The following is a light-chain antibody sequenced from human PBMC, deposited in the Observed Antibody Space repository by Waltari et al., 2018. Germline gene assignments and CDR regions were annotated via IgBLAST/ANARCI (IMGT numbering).Light chain of an antibody. V-gene: IGLV2-8*01. J-gene: IGLJ1*01. CDR1: SSAVGGYIH. CDR3: SSFAGNDNLYV. Sequence: QSALTQPPSASGATGPSVPTPPTGTSSAVGGYIHVPWYQQHPGKAPKLNIYEVSKRPSGVPDRFSGSKSGNTASLTVSGLQAEDEADYYCSSFAGNDNLYVFGTRTKVTVL. CDR2: EVS.